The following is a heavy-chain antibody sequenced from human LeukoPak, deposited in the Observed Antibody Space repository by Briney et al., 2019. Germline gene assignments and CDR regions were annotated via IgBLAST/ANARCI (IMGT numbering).Heavy chain of an antibody. CDR2: ISSSGSTI. Sequence: GGSLRLSCAASGFTFISYEMHWVRQAPGKGLEWVSYISSSGSTIYYADSVKGRFTISIDNAKNSLYLQMNSLRAEDTAVYYCARADYYYYMDVWAKGTTVTVSS. V-gene: IGHV3-48*03. CDR1: GFTFISYE. CDR3: ARADYYYYMDV. J-gene: IGHJ6*03.